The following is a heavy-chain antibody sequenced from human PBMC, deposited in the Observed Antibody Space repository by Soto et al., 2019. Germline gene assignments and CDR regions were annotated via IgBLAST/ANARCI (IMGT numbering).Heavy chain of an antibody. J-gene: IGHJ5*02. CDR1: GYTFTSYY. Sequence: QVQLVQSGAEVKKPGASVKVSCKASGYTFTSYYMHWVRQAPGQGLEWMGIINPSGGSTTYAQKFQGRVTLTRDTSPSTVYMELSSLRSEDTAVYYCARPACGGDCYWFDPWGQGTLVTVSS. CDR3: ARPACGGDCYWFDP. V-gene: IGHV1-46*01. CDR2: INPSGGST. D-gene: IGHD2-21*02.